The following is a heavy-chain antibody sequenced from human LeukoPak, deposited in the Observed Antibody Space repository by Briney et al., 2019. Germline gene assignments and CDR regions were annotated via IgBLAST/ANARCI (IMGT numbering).Heavy chain of an antibody. CDR2: ISGSGGST. J-gene: IGHJ4*02. CDR3: AKDSSSWYEVDY. D-gene: IGHD6-13*01. CDR1: GFTFSSYA. V-gene: IGHV3-23*01. Sequence: GGSLRLSCAASGFTFSSYAMSWVRQAPGKGLEWVSAISGSGGSTYYADSVKGRFTISRDNSKNTLYLQMNSLRAEDTAAYYCAKDSSSWYEVDYWGQGTLVTVSS.